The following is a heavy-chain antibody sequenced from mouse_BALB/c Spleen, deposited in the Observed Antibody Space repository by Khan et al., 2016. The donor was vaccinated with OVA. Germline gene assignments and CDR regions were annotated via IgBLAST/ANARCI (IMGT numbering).Heavy chain of an antibody. D-gene: IGHD2-12*01. Sequence: EVQLQESGPSLVKPSQTLSLTCSVTGDSITSGYWNWIRKFPGNKLEYMGYIIYTGYTYYNPSLKSRISITRHTSKNQYSLQLSSGTYEDTATYYCARSSYRYAFVYWGQGTLVTVSA. CDR2: IIYTGYT. CDR3: ARSSYRYAFVY. V-gene: IGHV3-8*02. J-gene: IGHJ3*01. CDR1: GDSITSGY.